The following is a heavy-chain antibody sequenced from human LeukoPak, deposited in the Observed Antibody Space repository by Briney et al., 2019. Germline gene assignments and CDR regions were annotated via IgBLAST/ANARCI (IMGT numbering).Heavy chain of an antibody. D-gene: IGHD3-9*01. CDR3: AKRRGTSYYNPPDY. V-gene: IGHV3-23*01. Sequence: GGSLRLSCVASGFTFSSYAMSWVRQAPGKGLEWVSGISGSGGNTYYADSVQSRFTISRDNSKNTLCLQMNSLRAGDTAVYYCAKRRGTSYYNPPDYWGQGTLVTVSS. J-gene: IGHJ4*02. CDR1: GFTFSSYA. CDR2: ISGSGGNT.